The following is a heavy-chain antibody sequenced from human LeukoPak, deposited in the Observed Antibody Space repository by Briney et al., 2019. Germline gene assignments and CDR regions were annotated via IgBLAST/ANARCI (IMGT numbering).Heavy chain of an antibody. J-gene: IGHJ6*02. D-gene: IGHD3-22*01. CDR1: GFTFSSYS. V-gene: IGHV3-21*01. CDR2: ISSGSSYI. Sequence: GGSLRLSCAASGFTFSSYSMNWVRQAPGKGLEWVSSISSGSSYIYDADSLKGRFTISRDNAKNSLYLQMNSLRAEDTAVYFCAREGTMILSRYYYYGMDVWGQGTTVTVSS. CDR3: AREGTMILSRYYYYGMDV.